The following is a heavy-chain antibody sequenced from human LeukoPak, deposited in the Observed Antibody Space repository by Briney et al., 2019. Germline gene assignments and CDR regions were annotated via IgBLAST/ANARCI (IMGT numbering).Heavy chain of an antibody. D-gene: IGHD3-3*01. CDR3: ARGPGDFWSGYWNYYYYMDV. CDR2: MNPNSGNT. J-gene: IGHJ6*03. V-gene: IGHV1-8*01. Sequence: ASVKVSCKASGYTFTSYDINWVRQATGQGLEWVRWMNPNSGNTGYAQKFQGRVTMTRNTSISTAYMELSSLRSEDTAVYYCARGPGDFWSGYWNYYYYMDVWGKGTTVTVSS. CDR1: GYTFTSYD.